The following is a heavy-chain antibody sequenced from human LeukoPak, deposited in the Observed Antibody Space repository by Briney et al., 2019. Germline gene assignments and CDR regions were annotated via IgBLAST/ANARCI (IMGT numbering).Heavy chain of an antibody. D-gene: IGHD4-17*01. J-gene: IGHJ5*02. Sequence: GGSLRLSCAASGFTFSSYGMNSVRQAPGKGLESVSSISSSSSYIYYAESVKGRFTISRDNAKNSLYLQMNSLRAEDTAVYYCARDRPTAWGQGTLVTVSS. CDR1: GFTFSSYG. CDR2: ISSSSSYI. CDR3: ARDRPTA. V-gene: IGHV3-21*01.